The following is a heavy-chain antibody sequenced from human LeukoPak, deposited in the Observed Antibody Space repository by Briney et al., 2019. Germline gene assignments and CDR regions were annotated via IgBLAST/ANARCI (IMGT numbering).Heavy chain of an antibody. CDR1: GFTFSSYG. D-gene: IGHD3-3*01. CDR2: ISYDGRNK. Sequence: AGGSLRLSCAASGFTFSSYGMYWVRQPPGKGLEWVAVISYDGRNKYYPDSVKGRFTISRDNSKNTLYLQMNSLTAEDTAIYYCAKDPSDEWSHIDYWGQGTLVTVSS. V-gene: IGHV3-30*18. CDR3: AKDPSDEWSHIDY. J-gene: IGHJ4*02.